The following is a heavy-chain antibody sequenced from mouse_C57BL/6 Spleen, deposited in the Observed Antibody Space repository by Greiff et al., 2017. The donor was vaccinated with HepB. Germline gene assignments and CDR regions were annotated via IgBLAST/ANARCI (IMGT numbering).Heavy chain of an antibody. Sequence: QVQLQQPGAELVKPGASVKLSCKASGYTFTSYWMHWVKQRPGQGLEWIGMIHPNSGSTNYNEKFKSKATLTVDKSSSTAYMQLSSLTSEDSAVYYCAREGNYYGKGPDYWGQGTTLTVSS. J-gene: IGHJ2*01. CDR3: AREGNYYGKGPDY. D-gene: IGHD2-1*01. V-gene: IGHV1-64*01. CDR1: GYTFTSYW. CDR2: IHPNSGST.